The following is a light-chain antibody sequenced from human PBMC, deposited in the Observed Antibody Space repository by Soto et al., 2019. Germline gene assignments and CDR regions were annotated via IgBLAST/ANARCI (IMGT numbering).Light chain of an antibody. CDR1: QSVSSAY. CDR3: QQYNSYWT. V-gene: IGKV3-20*01. CDR2: DVS. Sequence: EIVLTQSPGTLSLSPGERATLSCRASQSVSSAYLAWYQQKPGQAPRLLIYDVSSRATGIPDRFSGSGSGTDFTLTVSRLEPDDFATYYCQQYNSYWTFGQGTKVEIK. J-gene: IGKJ1*01.